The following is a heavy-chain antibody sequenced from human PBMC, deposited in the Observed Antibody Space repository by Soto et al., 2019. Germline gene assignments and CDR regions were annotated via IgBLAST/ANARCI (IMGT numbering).Heavy chain of an antibody. CDR2: INAGNGNT. D-gene: IGHD6-6*01. Sequence: QVQLVQSGAEEKKPGASVKVSCKASGYTFTSYAMHWVRQAPGQRLEWMGWINAGNGNTKYSQKFQGRVTITRDTSASTTYMELSSVRSEDTAVYYCARAPSDYGMDVWGQGTTVTVSS. V-gene: IGHV1-3*05. J-gene: IGHJ6*02. CDR1: GYTFTSYA. CDR3: ARAPSDYGMDV.